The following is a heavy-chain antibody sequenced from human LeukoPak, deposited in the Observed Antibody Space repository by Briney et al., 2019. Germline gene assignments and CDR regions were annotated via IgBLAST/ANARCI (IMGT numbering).Heavy chain of an antibody. J-gene: IGHJ4*02. CDR3: AKGTADYGDYSDSDYFDY. D-gene: IGHD4-17*01. CDR2: ISGSGGST. CDR1: GFTFSSYA. V-gene: IGHV3-23*01. Sequence: PGGSLRLSCAASGFTFSSYAMSWVRQAPGKGLEWVSAISGSGGSTYYADSVKGRFTISRDNSKNTLYLQMNSLRAEDTAVYYCAKGTADYGDYSDSDYFDYWGQGTLVTVSS.